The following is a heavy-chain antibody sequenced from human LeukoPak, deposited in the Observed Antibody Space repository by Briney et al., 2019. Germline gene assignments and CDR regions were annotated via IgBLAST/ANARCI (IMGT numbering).Heavy chain of an antibody. J-gene: IGHJ3*02. CDR3: ASCIGWLFEDAFDI. V-gene: IGHV1-2*02. CDR1: GYTFTGYY. D-gene: IGHD1-26*01. CDR2: INPNSGGT. Sequence: ASVKVSCKASGYTFTGYYMHWVRQAPGQGLEGMGWINPNSGGTNYAQKFQGRVTMTRDTSISTAYMELSRLRSDDTAVYYCASCIGWLFEDAFDIWGQGTMVTVSS.